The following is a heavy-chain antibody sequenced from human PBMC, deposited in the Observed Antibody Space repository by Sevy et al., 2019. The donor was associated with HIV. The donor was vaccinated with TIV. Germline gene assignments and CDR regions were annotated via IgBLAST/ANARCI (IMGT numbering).Heavy chain of an antibody. Sequence: GGSLRLSCAASGFTVSSNYMSWVRQAPGKGLEWVSVIYSGGSTYYADSVKGRFTISRDNSKNTLYLQMNSLGVEDTAVYYCAREKHYYDSSGYYFYFDYWGQGTLVTVSS. CDR2: IYSGGST. J-gene: IGHJ4*02. D-gene: IGHD3-22*01. V-gene: IGHV3-53*01. CDR3: AREKHYYDSSGYYFYFDY. CDR1: GFTVSSNY.